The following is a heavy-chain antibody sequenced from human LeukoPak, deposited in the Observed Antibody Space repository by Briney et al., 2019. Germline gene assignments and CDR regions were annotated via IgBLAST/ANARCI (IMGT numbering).Heavy chain of an antibody. CDR3: AKGLQLGSGYYPDY. CDR1: GFTVSSYG. Sequence: GGSLRLSCAASGFTVSSYGMTWVRQAPGKGPEWVSLISGSGGNTYYADSVKGRFTISRDNSKNTLYLQMNSLRAEDTAVYYCAKGLQLGSGYYPDYWGQGTLVTVSS. V-gene: IGHV3-23*01. J-gene: IGHJ4*02. D-gene: IGHD3-22*01. CDR2: ISGSGGNT.